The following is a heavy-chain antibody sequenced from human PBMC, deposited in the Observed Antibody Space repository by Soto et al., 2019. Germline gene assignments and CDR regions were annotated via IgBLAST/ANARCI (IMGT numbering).Heavy chain of an antibody. D-gene: IGHD3-10*01. Sequence: QVQLVESGGGVVQPGRSLRLSCAASGFIFSNYAMHWVRQAPGKGLEWVAVISYDGGKEYYAESVKGRFTVSRDTSNNTVYLQVDSLRPEDTAMYFCAKDSEVRPPWIGEDWFDSWGQEPGSSSPQ. CDR3: AKDSEVRPPWIGEDWFDS. CDR2: ISYDGGKE. J-gene: IGHJ5*01. CDR1: GFIFSNYA. V-gene: IGHV3-30*18.